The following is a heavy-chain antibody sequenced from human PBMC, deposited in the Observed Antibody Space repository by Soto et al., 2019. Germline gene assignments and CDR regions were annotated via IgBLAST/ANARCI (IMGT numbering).Heavy chain of an antibody. J-gene: IGHJ4*02. Sequence: PGGSLRLSCAASGFTFSSYAMHWVRQAPGKGLEWVAVISYDGSNKYYAESVKGRFTISRDNSKNTLYLQMNSLRAEDTAVYYCAKYTSGWDFDHWGQGTLVTVSS. CDR1: GFTFSSYA. V-gene: IGHV3-30-3*01. D-gene: IGHD6-19*01. CDR3: AKYTSGWDFDH. CDR2: ISYDGSNK.